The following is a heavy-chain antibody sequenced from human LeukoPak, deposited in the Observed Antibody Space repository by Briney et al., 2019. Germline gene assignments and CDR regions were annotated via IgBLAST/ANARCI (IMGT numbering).Heavy chain of an antibody. CDR2: VNCYNGNT. CDR1: GYSFTNYG. D-gene: IGHD6-19*01. J-gene: IGHJ4*02. Sequence: ASVKVSCKASGYSFTNYGISWVRQAPGQGLEWVGWVNCYNGNTNYAQKVQDRVTMTTDTSTSTAYMELRSLRSDDTAVYYCARGGNGWFFDDWGQGTLVTVSS. CDR3: ARGGNGWFFDD. V-gene: IGHV1-18*01.